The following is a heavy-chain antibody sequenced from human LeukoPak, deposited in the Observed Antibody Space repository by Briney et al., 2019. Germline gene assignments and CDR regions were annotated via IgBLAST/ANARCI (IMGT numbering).Heavy chain of an antibody. CDR1: GGSFSGYY. CDR2: INHSGST. D-gene: IGHD6-13*01. J-gene: IGHJ6*03. Sequence: PSETLSLTCAVYGGSFSGYYWSWIRQPPGKGLEWIGEINHSGSTNYNPSLKSRVTISVDTSKNQFSLKLSSVTAADTAVYYCAREQQQLAHYYYYYYMDVWGKGTTVTISS. V-gene: IGHV4-34*01. CDR3: AREQQQLAHYYYYYYMDV.